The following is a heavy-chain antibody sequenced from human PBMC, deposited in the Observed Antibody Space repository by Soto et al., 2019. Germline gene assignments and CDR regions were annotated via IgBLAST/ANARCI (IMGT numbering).Heavy chain of an antibody. J-gene: IGHJ6*02. V-gene: IGHV6-1*01. D-gene: IGHD2-8*01. CDR1: GDSVSSNSAA. Sequence: SQTLSLTCAISGDSVSSNSAAWNWIRQSPSRGLEWLGRTYYRSKWYNDYAVSVKSRITINPDTSKNQFSLQLNSVTPEDTAVYYCARVVYAKTLYSYYGMDVWGQGTTVTVSS. CDR2: TYYRSKWYN. CDR3: ARVVYAKTLYSYYGMDV.